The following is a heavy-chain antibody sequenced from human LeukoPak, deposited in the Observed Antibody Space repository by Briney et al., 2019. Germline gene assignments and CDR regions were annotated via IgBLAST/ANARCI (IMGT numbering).Heavy chain of an antibody. D-gene: IGHD3-10*01. CDR3: ARGPPYGSRSDYLDS. V-gene: IGHV3-7*01. CDR1: GFTFSINW. Sequence: GGSLRLSCAASGFTFSINWMTWVRHAPGKGLEWVASVKKDASEKSYVDSVKGRFTISRDNAKNSLYLQMNSLKVEDTAVYYCARGPPYGSRSDYLDSWGQGILVTVSS. J-gene: IGHJ4*02. CDR2: VKKDASEK.